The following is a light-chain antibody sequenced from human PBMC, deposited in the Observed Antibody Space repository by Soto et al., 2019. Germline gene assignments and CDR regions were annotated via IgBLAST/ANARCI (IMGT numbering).Light chain of an antibody. CDR2: EVN. CDR1: SRDVGGHDL. J-gene: IGLJ3*02. Sequence: QSALTQPASVTGSPGQSITISCTGTSRDVGGHDLVSWYKQYPGKVPKLIIYEVNKRPSGVSNRFSGSKSGNTASLTISGIQAEDEADYYCCSDARSSTWVFGGGTKLTVL. CDR3: CSDARSSTWV. V-gene: IGLV2-23*02.